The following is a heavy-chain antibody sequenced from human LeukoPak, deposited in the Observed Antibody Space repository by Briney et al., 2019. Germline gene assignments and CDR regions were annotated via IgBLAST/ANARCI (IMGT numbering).Heavy chain of an antibody. J-gene: IGHJ3*02. CDR2: INHSGST. V-gene: IGHV4-34*01. Sequence: SETLSLTCAVYGGSFSGYYWSWIRQPPGKGLEWIGEINHSGSTNYNPSLKSRVTISVDTSKNQFSLKLSSVTAADTAVYYCARDLFAGGSYYLGAFDIWGQGTMVTVSS. CDR3: ARDLFAGGSYYLGAFDI. D-gene: IGHD1-26*01. CDR1: GGSFSGYY.